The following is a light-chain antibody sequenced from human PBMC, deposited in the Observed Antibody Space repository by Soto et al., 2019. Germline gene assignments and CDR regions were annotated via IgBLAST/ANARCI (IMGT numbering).Light chain of an antibody. V-gene: IGKV1-5*01. CDR2: DAS. CDR3: QHLET. Sequence: DIQMTQSPSTLSASVGDRVTITCRVSQSISSWLAWYQQKPGKAPKLLIYDASSLESGVPSRFSGSGSGTEFTLTISSLQPDDFATYYCQHLETFGQGTKVEIK. J-gene: IGKJ1*01. CDR1: QSISSW.